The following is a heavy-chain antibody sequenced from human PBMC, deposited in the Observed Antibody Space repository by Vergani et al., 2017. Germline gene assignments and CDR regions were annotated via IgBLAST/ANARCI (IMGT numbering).Heavy chain of an antibody. J-gene: IGHJ6*02. D-gene: IGHD2-21*01. CDR3: ASISGTPGEYYGMDV. Sequence: QVQLQESGPGLVKPSETLSLTCTVSGGSISSYYWSWIRQPPGKGLEWIGYIYYSGSTNYNPSLKSRVTISVDPSKKQFSLKLSSVTAADTAVYYCASISGTPGEYYGMDVWGQGTTVTVSS. CDR2: IYYSGST. V-gene: IGHV4-59*01. CDR1: GGSISSYY.